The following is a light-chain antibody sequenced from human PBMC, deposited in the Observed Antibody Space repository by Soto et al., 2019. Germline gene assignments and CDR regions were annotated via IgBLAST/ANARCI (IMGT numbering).Light chain of an antibody. J-gene: IGKJ1*01. CDR2: AAS. V-gene: IGKV1-39*01. Sequence: DIQMTQSPATLSASVGDRATITCLASQSISSWLAWYQQKPGKAPKLLIYAASSLQSGVPSRFSGSGSGTDFTLTISSLQPEDFATYYCQQSYSTPTWTFGQGTKVDIK. CDR1: QSISSW. CDR3: QQSYSTPTWT.